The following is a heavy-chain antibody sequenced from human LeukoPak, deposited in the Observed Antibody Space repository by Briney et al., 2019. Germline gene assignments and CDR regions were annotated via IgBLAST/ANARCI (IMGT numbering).Heavy chain of an antibody. J-gene: IGHJ1*01. Sequence: SETLSLTCTVSGGSISSSSYYWGWIRQPPGKGLEWIGSMYYSGSTYYNPSLKSRVTISIDTSKNQFSLKLSSVTAADTAVYYCARPRGSSNAEYFQHWGQGTLVTVSS. V-gene: IGHV4-39*01. D-gene: IGHD6-6*01. CDR2: MYYSGST. CDR1: GGSISSSSYY. CDR3: ARPRGSSNAEYFQH.